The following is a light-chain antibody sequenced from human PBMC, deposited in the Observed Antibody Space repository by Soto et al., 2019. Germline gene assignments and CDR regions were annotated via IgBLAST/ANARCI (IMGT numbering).Light chain of an antibody. J-gene: IGLJ1*01. V-gene: IGLV2-14*02. CDR3: HSHTTRNSLL. CDR2: EGS. Sequence: QSALTQPASVSGSPGQSITISCTGTSSDVVFYNLXXWYQQQAGKAPKLMIYEGSKRPSGVSTRFSGSKSGNTASPTISGLQAEDEADYYCHSHTTRNSLLFGNGTKVTVL. CDR1: SSDVVFYNL.